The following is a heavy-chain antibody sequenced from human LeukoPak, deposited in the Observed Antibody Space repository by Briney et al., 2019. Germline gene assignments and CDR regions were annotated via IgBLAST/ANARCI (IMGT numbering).Heavy chain of an antibody. CDR2: TYYRSKWYN. D-gene: IGHD3-22*01. J-gene: IGHJ4*02. CDR1: GDSVSSNSAA. CDR3: ARDMYGYYYDT. V-gene: IGHV6-1*01. Sequence: SHTPSLTCAISGDSVSSNSAAWNWIRQSPPRRLEWLGRTYYRSKWYNDYAVSVKSRITISPDTSKNQFSLQLNSVTPEDTAVYFCARDMYGYYYDTWGQGTLVTVSS.